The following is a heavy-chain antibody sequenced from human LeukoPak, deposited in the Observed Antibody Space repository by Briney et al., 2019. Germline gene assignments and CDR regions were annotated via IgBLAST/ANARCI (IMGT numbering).Heavy chain of an antibody. CDR1: GFTFSSYA. D-gene: IGHD3-3*01. CDR2: ISYDGSNK. V-gene: IGHV3-30*04. Sequence: GGSLRLSCAASGFTFSSYAMHWVRQAPGKGLEWVAVISYDGSNKYYADSVKGRFTISRDNSKNTLYLQMNSLRAEDTAVYYCARDRITIFGVALYYYCYYGMDVWGQGTTVTVSS. CDR3: ARDRITIFGVALYYYCYYGMDV. J-gene: IGHJ6*02.